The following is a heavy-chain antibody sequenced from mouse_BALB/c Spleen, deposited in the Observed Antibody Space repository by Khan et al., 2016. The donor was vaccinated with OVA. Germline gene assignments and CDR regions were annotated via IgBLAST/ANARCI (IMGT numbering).Heavy chain of an antibody. D-gene: IGHD2-3*01. CDR3: ARDIRDGYNWYFDV. J-gene: IGHJ1*01. CDR2: ISNKANGYTT. V-gene: IGHV7-3*02. CDR1: GFTFTDYY. Sequence: EVELVESGGGLVQPGGSLRLSCATSGFTFTDYYMSWVRQPPGKALEWLGFISNKANGYTTEYSASVKGRFPISRDNSHSILYLQMNTLRAEDSATYYCARDIRDGYNWYFDVWGAGTTVTVSS.